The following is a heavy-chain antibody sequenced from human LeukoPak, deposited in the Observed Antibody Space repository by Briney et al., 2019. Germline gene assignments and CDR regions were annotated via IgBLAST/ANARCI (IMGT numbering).Heavy chain of an antibody. CDR2: INPNSGGT. CDR1: GYTFTGYY. CDR3: ARDRWGSGYDPSYFDY. V-gene: IGHV1-2*02. Sequence: ASVKVSCKASGYTFTGYYMHWVRQVPGQGLEWMGWINPNSGGTNYAQKFQGRVTMTRDTSISTAYMELSRLRSDDTAVYYCARDRWGSGYDPSYFDYWGREPWSPSPQ. D-gene: IGHD5-12*01. J-gene: IGHJ4*02.